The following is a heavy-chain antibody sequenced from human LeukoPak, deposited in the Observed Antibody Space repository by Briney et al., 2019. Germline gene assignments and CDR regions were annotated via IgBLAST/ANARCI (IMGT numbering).Heavy chain of an antibody. Sequence: SETLSLTCTVSSGSVSSGSYDWSWIRQPPGKGREWIGYIDYSGSTNYNPSLQSRVTISVDTSKNQFSLKLSSVTAADTAVYYCARDVTYSYGYYFDYWGQGTLVTVSS. D-gene: IGHD5-18*01. CDR3: ARDVTYSYGYYFDY. CDR2: IDYSGST. CDR1: SGSVSSGSYD. J-gene: IGHJ4*02. V-gene: IGHV4-61*01.